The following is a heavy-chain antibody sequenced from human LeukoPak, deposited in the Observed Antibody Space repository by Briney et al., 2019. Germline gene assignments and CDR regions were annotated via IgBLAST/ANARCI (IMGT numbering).Heavy chain of an antibody. CDR1: GYSFTSFW. J-gene: IGHJ3*02. D-gene: IGHD3-10*01. V-gene: IGHV5-51*01. CDR3: ARLGYGAGAFDI. CDR2: IYAGDSDT. Sequence: GESLKISCKGSGYSFTSFWIGWVRQMPGRGLEWMGIIYAGDSDTGYSPSFQGQVTISADKSISTAYLQWSSLKASDTAIYYCARLGYGAGAFDIWGQGTMVTVSS.